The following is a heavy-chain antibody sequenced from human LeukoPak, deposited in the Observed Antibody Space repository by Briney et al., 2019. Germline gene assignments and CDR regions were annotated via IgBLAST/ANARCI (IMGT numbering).Heavy chain of an antibody. Sequence: PGGSLRLSCAASGFTFDDYGMSWVRQAPGKGLEWVSGINWNGGSTGCADSVKGRFTISRDNAKNSLYLQMNSLRAEDTALYYCARTYYDFWSGYYTGPGDYWGQGTLVTVSS. CDR1: GFTFDDYG. CDR2: INWNGGST. J-gene: IGHJ4*02. V-gene: IGHV3-20*04. CDR3: ARTYYDFWSGYYTGPGDY. D-gene: IGHD3-3*01.